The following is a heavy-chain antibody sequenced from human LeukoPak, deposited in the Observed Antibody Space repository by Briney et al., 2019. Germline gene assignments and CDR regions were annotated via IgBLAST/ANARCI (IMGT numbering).Heavy chain of an antibody. J-gene: IGHJ4*02. Sequence: PSETLSLTCAVYGGSFSGYYWSWIRQPPGKGRGWIGEINPSGSTNYTPSLKSRVTISVDTSKNQFSLKLSSVTAADTAVYYCARGWTYSSSSPHYFDYWGQGTLVTVSS. CDR3: ARGWTYSSSSPHYFDY. CDR2: INPSGST. CDR1: GGSFSGYY. D-gene: IGHD6-6*01. V-gene: IGHV4-34*01.